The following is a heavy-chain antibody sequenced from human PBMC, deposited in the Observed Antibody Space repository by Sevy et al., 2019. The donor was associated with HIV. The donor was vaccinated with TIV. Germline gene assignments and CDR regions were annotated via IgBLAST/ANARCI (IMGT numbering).Heavy chain of an antibody. CDR3: ARGHVWFRWFDP. CDR2: IYYSGST. D-gene: IGHD3-10*01. J-gene: IGHJ5*02. CDR1: GGSISSYY. Sequence: SETRSLTCTVSGGSISSYYWSWIRQPPGKGLEWIGYIYYSGSTNYNPSLKSRITISVDTSKNQFSLKLSSVTAADTAVYYCARGHVWFRWFDPWGQGTLVTVSS. V-gene: IGHV4-59*01.